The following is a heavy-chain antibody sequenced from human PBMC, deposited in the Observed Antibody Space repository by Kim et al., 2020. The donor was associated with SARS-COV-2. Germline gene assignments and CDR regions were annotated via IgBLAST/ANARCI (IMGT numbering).Heavy chain of an antibody. CDR3: ARDRQLVNLGDWFDP. D-gene: IGHD6-6*01. V-gene: IGHV1-69*13. Sequence: SVKVSCKASGGTFSSYAISWVLQAPGQGLEWMGGIIPIFGTANYAQKFQGRVTITADESTSTAYMELSSLRSKDTAVYYCARDRQLVNLGDWFDPWGQGTLVTVSS. CDR1: GGTFSSYA. CDR2: IIPIFGTA. J-gene: IGHJ5*02.